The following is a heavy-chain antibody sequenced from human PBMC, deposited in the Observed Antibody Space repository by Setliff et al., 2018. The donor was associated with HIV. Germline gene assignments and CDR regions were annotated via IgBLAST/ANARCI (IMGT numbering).Heavy chain of an antibody. V-gene: IGHV1-69*13. Sequence: GASVKVSCKASGYTFTSYGLSWVRQAPGQGLEWMGGIIPIFGTAHYAQKFQGRVTITADESTSTAYMELSSLRSEDTAVYYCARGGEGMALYPDYWGQGTLVTVSS. CDR1: GYTFTSYG. CDR2: IIPIFGTA. J-gene: IGHJ4*02. CDR3: ARGGEGMALYPDY. D-gene: IGHD1-26*01.